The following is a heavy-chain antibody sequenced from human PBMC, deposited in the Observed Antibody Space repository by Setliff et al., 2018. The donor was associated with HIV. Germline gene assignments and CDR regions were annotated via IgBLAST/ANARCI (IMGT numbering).Heavy chain of an antibody. CDR3: ARAPLYGSGSYSYYGMDV. CDR1: GYTFTGYY. J-gene: IGHJ6*02. CDR2: INPNSGGT. Sequence: ASVKVSCKASGYTFTGYYMHWVRQAPGQGLEWMGRINPNSGGTSYAQKFQGRVAMTRDTSISTAYMELSRLRSDDTVVYYCARAPLYGSGSYSYYGMDVWGQGTTVTV. V-gene: IGHV1-2*05. D-gene: IGHD3-10*01.